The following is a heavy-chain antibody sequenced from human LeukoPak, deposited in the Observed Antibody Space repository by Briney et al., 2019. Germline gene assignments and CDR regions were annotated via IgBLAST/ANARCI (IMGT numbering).Heavy chain of an antibody. D-gene: IGHD3-16*02. J-gene: IGHJ1*01. V-gene: IGHV4-34*01. CDR1: GGSFSGYY. Sequence: SETLSLTCAVYGGSFSGYYWSWIRQPPGKGLEWIGEINHSGSTNYNPSLKSRVTISVDTSKNQFSLKLSSVTAADTAVYYCARGRGYDYVWGSYRYGRYFQHWGQGTLVTVSS. CDR3: ARGRGYDYVWGSYRYGRYFQH. CDR2: INHSGST.